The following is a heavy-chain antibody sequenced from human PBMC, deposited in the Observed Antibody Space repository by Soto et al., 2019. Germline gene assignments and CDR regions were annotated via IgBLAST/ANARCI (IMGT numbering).Heavy chain of an antibody. J-gene: IGHJ5*02. Sequence: QVQLVQSGAEVKKPGSSVKVSCKASGGTFSSYAISWVRQAPGQGLEWMGGIIPIFGTANYAQKFQGRVTITADESTSTAYMELSSLRSEDTAVYYCARVSCPGGDCFAGWFDPWGQGTLVTVSS. CDR2: IIPIFGTA. CDR1: GGTFSSYA. V-gene: IGHV1-69*01. D-gene: IGHD2-21*02. CDR3: ARVSCPGGDCFAGWFDP.